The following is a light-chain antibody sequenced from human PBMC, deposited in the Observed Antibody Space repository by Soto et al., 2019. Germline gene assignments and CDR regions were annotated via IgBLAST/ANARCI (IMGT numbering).Light chain of an antibody. Sequence: VMTQSPATLSVSVGETATLSCRASQSVYGDLAWYQQRPGQAPGLLIYRASLRAAGVSARFSESGSGTDFTLTISDLRSEDVALYYCQQSDRWPWTFGQGTRVDIK. CDR1: QSVYGD. J-gene: IGKJ1*01. V-gene: IGKV3-15*01. CDR3: QQSDRWPWT. CDR2: RAS.